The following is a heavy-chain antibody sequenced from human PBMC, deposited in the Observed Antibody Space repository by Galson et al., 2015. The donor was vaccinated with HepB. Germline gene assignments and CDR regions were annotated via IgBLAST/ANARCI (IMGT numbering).Heavy chain of an antibody. CDR2: FDPEDGET. J-gene: IGHJ4*02. V-gene: IGHV1-24*01. CDR1: GYTLTELS. CDR3: ARVFSGEPNLQYFFY. Sequence: LVKVSCKVSGYTLTELSMHWVRQAPGKGLEWMGGFDPEDGETIYAQKFQGRVTMTEDTSTDTAYMELSSLRSEDTAVYYCARVFSGEPNLQYFFYWGQGTLVTVSS. D-gene: IGHD3-3*01.